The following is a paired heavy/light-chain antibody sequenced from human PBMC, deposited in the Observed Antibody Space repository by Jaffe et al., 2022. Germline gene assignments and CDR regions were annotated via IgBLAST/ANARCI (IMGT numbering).Heavy chain of an antibody. CDR3: AREPRVLYCSGGSCYLRGAFDI. D-gene: IGHD2-15*01. V-gene: IGHV4-34*01. J-gene: IGHJ3*02. CDR2: INHSGST. CDR1: GGSFSGYY. Sequence: QVQLQQWGAGLLKPSETLSLTCAVYGGSFSGYYWSWIRQPPGKGLEWIGEINHSGSTNYNPSLKSRVTISVDTSKNQFSLKLSSVTAADTAVYYCAREPRVLYCSGGSCYLRGAFDIWGQGTMVTVSS.
Light chain of an antibody. CDR3: QQSYSTPSYT. CDR1: QSISSY. J-gene: IGKJ2*01. V-gene: IGKV1-39*01. CDR2: AAS. Sequence: DIQMTQSPSSLSASVGDRVTITCRASQSISSYLNWYQQKPGKAPKLLIYAASSLQSGVPSRFSGSGSGTDFTLTISSLQPEDFATYYCQQSYSTPSYTFGQGTKLEIK.